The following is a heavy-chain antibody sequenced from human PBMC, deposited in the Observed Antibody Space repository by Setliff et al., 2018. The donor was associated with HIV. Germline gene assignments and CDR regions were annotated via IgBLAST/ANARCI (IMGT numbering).Heavy chain of an antibody. V-gene: IGHV4-61*02. J-gene: IGHJ3*02. D-gene: IGHD3-10*01. CDR3: ARYYYGSGSRRGTFDI. CDR2: PYTSGST. Sequence: KPSETLSLTCTVSGGSISSGSYYWSWIRQPAGKGLEWIGRPYTSGSTNYSPSLKSRVTISVDTSKNQFSLKLSSVTAADTAVYYCARYYYGSGSRRGTFDIWGQGTMVTVSS. CDR1: GGSISSGSYY.